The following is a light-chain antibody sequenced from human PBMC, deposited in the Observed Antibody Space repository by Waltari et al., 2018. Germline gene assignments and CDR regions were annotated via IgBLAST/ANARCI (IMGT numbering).Light chain of an antibody. Sequence: QSALTQPAPVSGSPGQSITISCTGSSSDVGGYNYVPWYQQHPGKAPKLMISDVNKRPSGVSNRFSGSKSDNTASLTISGLQAEDEAHYYCTSFTSSSTIVFGGGTKLTVL. J-gene: IGLJ2*01. CDR3: TSFTSSSTIV. CDR2: DVN. V-gene: IGLV2-14*03. CDR1: SSDVGGYNY.